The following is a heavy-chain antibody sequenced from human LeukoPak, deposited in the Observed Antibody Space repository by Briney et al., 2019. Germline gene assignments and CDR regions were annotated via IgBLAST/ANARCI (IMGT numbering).Heavy chain of an antibody. D-gene: IGHD2-21*02. CDR3: TTAMVVTAILYFQH. CDR2: IKSKTEGGTT. Sequence: GGSLRLSCAASGFTFSIACMSWVRQAPGKGLEWVGRIKSKTEGGTTDYAAPVKGRFTISRDDSKNTLYLQMNSLETEDTAVYYCTTAMVVTAILYFQHWGQGTLVTVSS. V-gene: IGHV3-15*01. CDR1: GFTFSIAC. J-gene: IGHJ1*01.